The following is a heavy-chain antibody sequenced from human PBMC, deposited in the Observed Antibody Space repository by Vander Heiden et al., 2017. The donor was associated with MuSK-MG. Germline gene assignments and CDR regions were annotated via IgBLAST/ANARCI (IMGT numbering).Heavy chain of an antibody. D-gene: IGHD2-2*01. CDR3: ARGGCSSTSCSYYYMDV. CDR1: GFSVSSYS. J-gene: IGHJ6*03. V-gene: IGHV3-21*01. Sequence: EVQLVESGGGLVKPGGSLRLSCAASGFSVSSYSMNWVRQAPGKGLEWVSSISSSSSYIYYADSVKGRFTISRDNAKNSLYLQMNSLRAEDTAVYYCARGGCSSTSCSYYYMDVWGKGTTVTVSS. CDR2: ISSSSSYI.